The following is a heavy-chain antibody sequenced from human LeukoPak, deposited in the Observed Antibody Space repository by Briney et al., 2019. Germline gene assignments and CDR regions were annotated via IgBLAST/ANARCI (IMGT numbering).Heavy chain of an antibody. D-gene: IGHD1-26*01. CDR1: GYSINNGYY. CDR3: ARVRVGATTGVSFDY. J-gene: IGHJ4*02. V-gene: IGHV4-38-2*02. CDR2: IYHSGST. Sequence: SETLSLTCTVSGYSINNGYYWGWIRQPPGKGLEWIGSIYHSGSTYYNPSLKSRVTISVDTSKNQFSLKLSSVTAADTAVYYCARVRVGATTGVSFDYWGQGTLVTVSS.